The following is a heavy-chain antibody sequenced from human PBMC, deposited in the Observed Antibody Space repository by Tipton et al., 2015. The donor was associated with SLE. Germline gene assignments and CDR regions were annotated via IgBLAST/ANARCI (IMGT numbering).Heavy chain of an antibody. CDR3: ARRNSESGAFDM. CDR1: GFTFSTYA. J-gene: IGHJ3*02. Sequence: QLVQSGGGVVQPGRSLRLSCAASGFTFSTYAMSWVRQAPGKGLEWVATSSGSGSMTDYADSVKGRFTISRDNSKNTLYLQMNSLRAEDTAVYYCARRNSESGAFDMWGQGTLVTVSS. CDR2: SSGSGSMT. V-gene: IGHV3-23*04. D-gene: IGHD3-10*01.